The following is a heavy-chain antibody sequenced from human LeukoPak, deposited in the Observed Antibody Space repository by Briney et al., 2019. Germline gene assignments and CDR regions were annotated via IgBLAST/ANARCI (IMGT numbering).Heavy chain of an antibody. D-gene: IGHD6-19*01. Sequence: GGSLRLSCAASGFTFSSYHMHWVRQAPGKGLEWVTLISYDGSNKYYGDSVKGRFTISRDNSKNMLYLQMSSLRAEDTAVYYCAKERPSGAGQEYYFDYWGQGTLVTVSS. CDR2: ISYDGSNK. J-gene: IGHJ4*02. CDR3: AKERPSGAGQEYYFDY. V-gene: IGHV3-30*18. CDR1: GFTFSSYH.